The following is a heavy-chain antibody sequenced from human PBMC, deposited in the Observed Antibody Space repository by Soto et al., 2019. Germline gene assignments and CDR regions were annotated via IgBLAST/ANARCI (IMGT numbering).Heavy chain of an antibody. CDR2: IYYSGST. D-gene: IGHD3-3*01. CDR1: GGSISSSSYY. J-gene: IGHJ6*02. V-gene: IGHV4-39*01. Sequence: SETLSLTCTVSGGSISSSSYYWGWIRQPPGKGLEWIGSIYYSGSTYYNPSLKSRVTISVDTSKNQFSLKLSSVTAADTAVYYCARTSITIFGVDFYYYYGMDVWGQGTTVTVSS. CDR3: ARTSITIFGVDFYYYYGMDV.